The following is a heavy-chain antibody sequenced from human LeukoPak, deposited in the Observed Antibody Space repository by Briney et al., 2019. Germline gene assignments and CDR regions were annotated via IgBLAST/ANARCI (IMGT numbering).Heavy chain of an antibody. D-gene: IGHD6-19*01. Sequence: KPSETLSLTCAVYGGSFSGYYWSWIRQPPGKGLEWIGEINHSGSTNYNPSLKSRVTISVDTSKNQFSLKLSSVTAADTAVYYCARGQWLVPPDYWDQGTLVTVSS. J-gene: IGHJ4*02. CDR1: GGSFSGYY. V-gene: IGHV4-34*01. CDR3: ARGQWLVPPDY. CDR2: INHSGST.